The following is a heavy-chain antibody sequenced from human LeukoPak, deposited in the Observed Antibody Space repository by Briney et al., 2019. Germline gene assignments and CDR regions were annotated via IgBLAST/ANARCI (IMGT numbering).Heavy chain of an antibody. V-gene: IGHV3-73*01. J-gene: IGHJ6*02. CDR2: IRSKANSYAT. CDR3: TRRDIDDYYYGMDV. D-gene: IGHD3-9*01. CDR1: GFTFSGSA. Sequence: GGSLRLSCAASGFTFSGSAMHWVRQASGEGLEWVGRIRSKANSYATAYAASVKGRFTISRDDSKNTAYLQMNSLKTEDTAVYYCTRRDIDDYYYGMDVWGQGTTVTVSS.